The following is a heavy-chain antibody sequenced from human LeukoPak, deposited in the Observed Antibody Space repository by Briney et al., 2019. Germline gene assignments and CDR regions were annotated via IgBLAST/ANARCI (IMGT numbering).Heavy chain of an antibody. J-gene: IGHJ5*02. CDR3: ARADRDNWFDP. CDR2: IYYSGST. V-gene: IGHV4-59*11. Sequence: SETLSLTCTVSGGSISSHYWSWIRQPPGKGLEWIGYIYYSGSTNYNPSLKSRVTISVDTSKNQFSLKLSSVTAADTAVYYCARADRDNWFDPWGQGTLVTASS. CDR1: GGSISSHY. D-gene: IGHD3-10*01.